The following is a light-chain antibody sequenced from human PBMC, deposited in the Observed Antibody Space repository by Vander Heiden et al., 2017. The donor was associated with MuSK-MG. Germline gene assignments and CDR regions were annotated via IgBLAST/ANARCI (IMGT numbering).Light chain of an antibody. Sequence: QSALTQPRSVSGSPGQSVTISCTGTSSDVGGYNYVSWYQQHPGNAPKLMIYDVNKRPSGIPDRFAASKSGTTASPTISGLQPEDEAYYSCCSYAGNYILIFGGGTKLTVL. V-gene: IGLV2-11*01. CDR2: DVN. CDR3: CSYAGNYILI. J-gene: IGLJ2*01. CDR1: SSDVGGYNY.